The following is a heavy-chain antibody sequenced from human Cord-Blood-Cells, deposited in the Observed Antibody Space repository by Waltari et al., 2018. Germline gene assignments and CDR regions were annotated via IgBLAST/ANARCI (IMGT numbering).Heavy chain of an antibody. CDR3: ARDGYSSSLGYFDL. D-gene: IGHD6-13*01. J-gene: IGHJ2*01. CDR2: IACVGSNK. Sequence: QVQLVESGGGVVQPGRSLRLSCAASGFTFSRSAMLWVRQAPGKGLEWAAVIACVGSNKCYADSVKGRFTISRDNSKNTLYLQMTSLRAEDTAVYYCARDGYSSSLGYFDLWGRGTLVTVSS. CDR1: GFTFSRSA. V-gene: IGHV3-30-3*01.